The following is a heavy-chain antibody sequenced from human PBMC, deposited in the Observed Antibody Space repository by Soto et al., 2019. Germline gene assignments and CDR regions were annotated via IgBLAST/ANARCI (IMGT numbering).Heavy chain of an antibody. CDR2: TYYKSKWYN. CDR3: VRERKYQLLSWYWFDP. D-gene: IGHD2-2*01. V-gene: IGHV6-1*01. CDR1: GDSVSSNPAA. J-gene: IGHJ5*02. Sequence: PSQTLSLTCDISGDSVSSNPAAWSWIRQSPWRGLEWLGRTYYKSKWYNDYAVSVKSRITINPDTSKNQFSLQLNSVTPEDTAVYYCVRERKYQLLSWYWFDPWGQGTVVTVSS.